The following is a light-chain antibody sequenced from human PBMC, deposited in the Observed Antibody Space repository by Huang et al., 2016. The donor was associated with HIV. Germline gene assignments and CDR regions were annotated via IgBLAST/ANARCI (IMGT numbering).Light chain of an antibody. CDR2: STS. V-gene: IGKV1-NL1*01. CDR3: QQYYSVPWT. CDR1: QGVSNS. J-gene: IGKJ1*01. Sequence: DTQMTQSPSSLSASVGDRIIITCRASQGVSNSLAWYQQKPGKAPKLLLYSTSRLESGVPSRFSGSGSGTDYTLTISSLQPEDFATYFCQQYYSVPWTFGQGTKVEIK.